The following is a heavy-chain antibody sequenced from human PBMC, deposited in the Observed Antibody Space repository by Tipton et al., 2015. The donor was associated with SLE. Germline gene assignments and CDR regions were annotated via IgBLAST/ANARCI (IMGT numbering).Heavy chain of an antibody. D-gene: IGHD3-3*01. V-gene: IGHV1-2*07. Sequence: QSGPEVKKPGASVKVSCKASGYTFTGDFIHWVRQAPGQGLEWMGWLNPKSGGTNYAHKFQGRVTMSRDTSISTAYMELRRLRSDDTAVYYCARDGVFDFWSGYVPGGIEFWGQGTLVTVSS. J-gene: IGHJ4*02. CDR1: GYTFTGDF. CDR2: LNPKSGGT. CDR3: ARDGVFDFWSGYVPGGIEF.